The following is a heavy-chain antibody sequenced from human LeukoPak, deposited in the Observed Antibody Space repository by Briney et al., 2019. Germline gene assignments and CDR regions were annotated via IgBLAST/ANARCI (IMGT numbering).Heavy chain of an antibody. CDR1: GYSISSGYY. CDR2: IYHSGST. V-gene: IGHV4-38-2*02. J-gene: IGHJ3*02. Sequence: MPSETPSLTCIVSGYSISSGYYWGWIRQPPGKGLEWIGSIYHSGSTYYNPSLKSRVTISVDTSKNQFSLKLSSVTAADTAMYYCARDKVSAFDIWGQGTMVTVSS. CDR3: ARDKVSAFDI.